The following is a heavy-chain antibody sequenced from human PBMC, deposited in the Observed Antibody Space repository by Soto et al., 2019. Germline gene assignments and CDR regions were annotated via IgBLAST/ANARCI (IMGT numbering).Heavy chain of an antibody. Sequence: GASVKVSCKASGGTFSSYAISWARQAPGQGLEWMGGIIPIFGTANYAQKFQGRVTITADKSTSTAYMELSSLRSEDTAVYYCARSLISSVGVITPHNWFDPWGQGTLVTVSS. CDR2: IIPIFGTA. CDR3: ARSLISSVGVITPHNWFDP. J-gene: IGHJ5*02. V-gene: IGHV1-69*06. D-gene: IGHD3-22*01. CDR1: GGTFSSYA.